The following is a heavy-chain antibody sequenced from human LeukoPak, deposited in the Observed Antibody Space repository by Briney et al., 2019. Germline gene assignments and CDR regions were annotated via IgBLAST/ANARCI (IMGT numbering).Heavy chain of an antibody. D-gene: IGHD4-11*01. J-gene: IGHJ6*03. CDR1: GYTFTSYG. CDR2: ISAYNGNT. Sequence: GASVKVSCKASGYTFTSYGISWVRQAPGQGLEWMGWISAYNGNTKYTQKLQGRVTMTTDTSTSTAYIELRSLRSDDTAVYYCAREGGDDYSNYGIFGSYMDVWGKGTTVTVSS. CDR3: AREGGDDYSNYGIFGSYMDV. V-gene: IGHV1-18*01.